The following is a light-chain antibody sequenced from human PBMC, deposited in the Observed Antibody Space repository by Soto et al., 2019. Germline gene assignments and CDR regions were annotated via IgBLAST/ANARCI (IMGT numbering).Light chain of an antibody. J-gene: IGKJ4*01. CDR2: DTS. CDR3: QHFNNWPPELT. Sequence: EIVMTQSPATLSVSPGERATLSCRASQSVSSKLAWYQHKPGQAPRLLIYDTSTRATGVPARFSGSGSGTEFTLTISSLQSEDFATYYCQHFNNWPPELTFGGGTKVDIK. CDR1: QSVSSK. V-gene: IGKV3-15*01.